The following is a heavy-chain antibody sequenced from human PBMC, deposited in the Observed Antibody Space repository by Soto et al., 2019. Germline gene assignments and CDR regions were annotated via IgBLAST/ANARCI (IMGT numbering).Heavy chain of an antibody. D-gene: IGHD6-13*01. Sequence: QVQLQESGPGLVMPSETLSPTCTVSGDSISGSPYFWGWIRQPPGKRLEWIGSIFYDGYTLYTPSLKSRVTISVDTSKNQFSLKLTSVAAADTAIYFCARLQAAVPHYWGQGILVTVFS. V-gene: IGHV4-39*01. CDR2: IFYDGYT. J-gene: IGHJ4*02. CDR3: ARLQAAVPHY. CDR1: GDSISGSPYF.